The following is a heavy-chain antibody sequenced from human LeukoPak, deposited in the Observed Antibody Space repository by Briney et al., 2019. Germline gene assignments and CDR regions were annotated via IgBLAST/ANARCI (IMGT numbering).Heavy chain of an antibody. V-gene: IGHV1-69*13. D-gene: IGHD5-24*01. CDR1: GYTFTSYG. Sequence: GASVKVSCKASGYTFTSYGISWVRQAPGQGLEWMGGIIPIFGTANYAQKFQGRVTITADESTSTAYVELSSLRSEDTAVYYCARVATDRDGRRWGWLFDYWGQGTLVTVSS. J-gene: IGHJ4*02. CDR2: IIPIFGTA. CDR3: ARVATDRDGRRWGWLFDY.